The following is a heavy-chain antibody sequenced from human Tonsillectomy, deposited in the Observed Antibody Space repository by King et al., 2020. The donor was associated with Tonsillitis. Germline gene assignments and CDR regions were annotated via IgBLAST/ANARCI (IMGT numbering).Heavy chain of an antibody. V-gene: IGHV3-53*04. Sequence: VQLVESGGGLVQPGGSLRLSCAASGFIVSSSYMSWVRQAPGKGLEWVSVIYSGGSAYYADSVKGRFTISRHNSKNTLYLQMNSLRAEDTAVYYCARGYCRGNSCCRDVWYFDYWGQGTLVTVSS. D-gene: IGHD2-15*01. J-gene: IGHJ4*02. CDR3: ARGYCRGNSCCRDVWYFDY. CDR1: GFIVSSSY. CDR2: IYSGGSA.